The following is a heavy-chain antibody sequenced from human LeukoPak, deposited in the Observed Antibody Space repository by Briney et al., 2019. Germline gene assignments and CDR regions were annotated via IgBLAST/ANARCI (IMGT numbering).Heavy chain of an antibody. CDR2: ISYDGSNK. D-gene: IGHD1-26*01. Sequence: GGSLRLSCAASGFTFSSYAMHWVRQAPGKGLEWVAVISYDGSNKYYADSVKGRFTISRDNSKNTLYLQMNSLRAEDTAVYYCAKEEWELSSSRGYFDYWGQGTLVTVSS. V-gene: IGHV3-30*04. J-gene: IGHJ4*02. CDR3: AKEEWELSSSRGYFDY. CDR1: GFTFSSYA.